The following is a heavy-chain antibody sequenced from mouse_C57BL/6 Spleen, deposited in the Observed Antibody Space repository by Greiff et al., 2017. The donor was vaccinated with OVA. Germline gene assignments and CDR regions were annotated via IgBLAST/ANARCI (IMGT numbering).Heavy chain of an antibody. V-gene: IGHV1-69*01. CDR1: GYTFTSYW. J-gene: IGHJ2*01. CDR3: ARSSSYLYYFDY. D-gene: IGHD1-1*01. CDR2: IDPSDSYT. Sequence: VQLQQPGAELVMPGASVKLSCKASGYTFTSYWMHWVKQRPGQGLEWIGEIDPSDSYTNYNQKFKGKSTLTVDKSSSTAYMQLSSLTSEDSAVYYCARSSSYLYYFDYWGQGTTLTVSS.